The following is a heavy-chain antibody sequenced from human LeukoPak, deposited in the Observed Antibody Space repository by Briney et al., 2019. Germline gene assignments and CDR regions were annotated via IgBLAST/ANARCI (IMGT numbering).Heavy chain of an antibody. V-gene: IGHV3-7*03. CDR3: ARVVDHDYGDYYLDY. CDR2: IKQDGTEK. D-gene: IGHD4-17*01. J-gene: IGHJ4*02. CDR1: GFSFSTYW. Sequence: PGGSLRLSCGASGFSFSTYWMSWVRQAPGKGLEWVANIKQDGTEKYYVDSVKGRLTISRDNSKNTLYLQMNSLRAEDTAVYYCARVVDHDYGDYYLDYWGQGTLVTVSS.